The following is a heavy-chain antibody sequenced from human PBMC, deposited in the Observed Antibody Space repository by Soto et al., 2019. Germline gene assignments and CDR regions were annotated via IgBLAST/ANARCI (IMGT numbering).Heavy chain of an antibody. V-gene: IGHV3-11*06. CDR1: GFTFSDYY. D-gene: IGHD6-19*01. Sequence: QVQLVESGGGLVKPGGSLRLSCAASGFTFSDYYMSWIRQAPGKGLEWVSYISSSSSYTNYADSVKGRFTISRDNAKNSLYLQMNSLRAEDTAVYYCARDLHRQWPPGPYYYYGMDVWGQGTTVTVSS. CDR3: ARDLHRQWPPGPYYYYGMDV. CDR2: ISSSSSYT. J-gene: IGHJ6*02.